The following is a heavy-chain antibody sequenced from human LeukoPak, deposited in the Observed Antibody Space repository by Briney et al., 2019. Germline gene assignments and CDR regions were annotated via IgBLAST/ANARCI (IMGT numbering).Heavy chain of an antibody. D-gene: IGHD3-22*01. V-gene: IGHV4-59*01. CDR3: ARVGYYDSSGYLDY. Sequence: ETLSLTCTVSGGSISSYYWNWIRQPPGKGLEWIGYIYYSGGTKYNPSFKSRVTISVDTSKNQFSLKLSSVTAANTAVYYCARVGYYDSSGYLDYWGQGTLVTVSS. J-gene: IGHJ4*02. CDR2: IYYSGGT. CDR1: GGSISSYY.